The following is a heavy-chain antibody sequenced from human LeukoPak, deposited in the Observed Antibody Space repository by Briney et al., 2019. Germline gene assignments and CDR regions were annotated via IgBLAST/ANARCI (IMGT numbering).Heavy chain of an antibody. V-gene: IGHV4-59*01. CDR3: ARGQWEVGRGLGGGMDV. J-gene: IGHJ6*02. CDR2: IYSTGST. Sequence: SETLSLTCTVSGCSISNYFWSWIRQPPGKGLEWIGYIYSTGSTNSNPSLKSGVTISVATSQNQFSLKLTSVTAADTAVYYCARGQWEVGRGLGGGMDVWGQGTTVTVSS. D-gene: IGHD1-26*01. CDR1: GCSISNYF.